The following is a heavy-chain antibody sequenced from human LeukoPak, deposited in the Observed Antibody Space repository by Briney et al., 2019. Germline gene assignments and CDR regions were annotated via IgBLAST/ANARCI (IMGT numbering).Heavy chain of an antibody. CDR2: IDPSDSYT. Sequence: GESLKISCKGSGYSFTSYWINWVRQMPEKGLEWMGRIDPSDSYTNYSPSFQGHVTISADKSISTAYLQWSSLKTSDTAMYYCARRYYGSGSYYNWFDPWGQGTLVTVSS. CDR3: ARRYYGSGSYYNWFDP. CDR1: GYSFTSYW. J-gene: IGHJ5*02. D-gene: IGHD3-10*01. V-gene: IGHV5-10-1*01.